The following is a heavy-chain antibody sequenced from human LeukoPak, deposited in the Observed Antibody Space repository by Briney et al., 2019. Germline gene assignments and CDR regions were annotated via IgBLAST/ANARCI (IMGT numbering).Heavy chain of an antibody. CDR3: AKDLAETTANGHVY. CDR1: GFTFSSYG. CDR2: IRYDGSNK. V-gene: IGHV3-30*02. D-gene: IGHD1-1*01. J-gene: IGHJ4*02. Sequence: PGGSLRLSCASSGFTFSSYGMHWVRQAPGKGLEWVAFIRYDGSNKYYADSVKGRFTISRDNSKNTLYLQMNSLRAEDTAVYYCAKDLAETTANGHVYWGQGTLVTVSS.